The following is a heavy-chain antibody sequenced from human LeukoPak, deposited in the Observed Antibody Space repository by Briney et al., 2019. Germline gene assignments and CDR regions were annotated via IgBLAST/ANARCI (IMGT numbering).Heavy chain of an antibody. V-gene: IGHV3-23*01. D-gene: IGHD6-19*01. CDR2: ISGSGGST. CDR1: GFTFSSYA. J-gene: IGHJ4*02. Sequence: GGSLRLSCAASGFTFSSYAMSWVRQAPGKGLEWVSAISGSGGSTYYADSVKGRFTISRDNSKNTLYLQMNSLRAEDTAVYYCAKDLGRAPGGIAVSWGQGTLVTVAS. CDR3: AKDLGRAPGGIAVS.